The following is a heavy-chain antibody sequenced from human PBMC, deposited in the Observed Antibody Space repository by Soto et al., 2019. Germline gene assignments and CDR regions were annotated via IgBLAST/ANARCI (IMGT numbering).Heavy chain of an antibody. CDR2: INYSGST. D-gene: IGHD3-10*01. J-gene: IGHJ6*02. CDR1: GGSISSGGYY. CDR3: ARDPVLLWFGEADYGMDV. Sequence: QVQLQESGPGLVKPSQTLSLTCTVSGGSISSGGYYWSWIRQHPGKGREWIGYINYSGSTYYNPSLKSRVTISVDTSKNQFSLKLSSVTAADTAVYYCARDPVLLWFGEADYGMDVWGQGTTVTVSS. V-gene: IGHV4-31*03.